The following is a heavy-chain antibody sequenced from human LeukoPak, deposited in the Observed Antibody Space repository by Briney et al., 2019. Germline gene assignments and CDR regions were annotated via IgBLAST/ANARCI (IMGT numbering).Heavy chain of an antibody. J-gene: IGHJ4*02. CDR1: GFTFSNAG. Sequence: GGSLRLSCTASGFTFSNAGMNWVRQAPGKGLEWVSYISGGSSFTYYVDSVKGRFTISRDNAKNSLYLQMNSLRAEDTAVYYCARDLGYSSGPNYWGQGTRVTVSS. CDR2: ISGGSSFT. D-gene: IGHD6-19*01. V-gene: IGHV3-21*01. CDR3: ARDLGYSSGPNY.